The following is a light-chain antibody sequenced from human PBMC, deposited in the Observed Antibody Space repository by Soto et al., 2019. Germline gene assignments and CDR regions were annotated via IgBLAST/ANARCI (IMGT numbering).Light chain of an antibody. CDR3: SSYTSSSVYV. J-gene: IGLJ1*01. V-gene: IGLV2-14*01. Sequence: QSALTQPASVSGSPGQSITISCTGTSSDVGGYNYFSWYQQHPGKAPKLMIYDVSNRPSGVSNRFSGSKSGNTASLTISGLQAEDEADYYCSSYTSSSVYVFGTGTKVNVL. CDR1: SSDVGGYNY. CDR2: DVS.